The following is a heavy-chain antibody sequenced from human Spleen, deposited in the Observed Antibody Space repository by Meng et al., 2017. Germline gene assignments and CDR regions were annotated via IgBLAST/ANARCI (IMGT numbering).Heavy chain of an antibody. J-gene: IGHJ4*02. Sequence: SCAASGFTFSNAWMSWVRQAPGKGLEWVGRIKSKTDGGTTDYAAPVKGRFTISRDDSKNTLYLQMNSLKTEDTAVYYCTTEGLLWFGELLPMDYWGQGTLVTVSS. CDR3: TTEGLLWFGELLPMDY. D-gene: IGHD3-10*01. V-gene: IGHV3-15*01. CDR2: IKSKTDGGTT. CDR1: GFTFSNAW.